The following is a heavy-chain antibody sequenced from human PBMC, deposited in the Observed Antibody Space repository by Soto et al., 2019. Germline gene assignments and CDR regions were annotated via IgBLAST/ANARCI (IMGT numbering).Heavy chain of an antibody. Sequence: ASVKVSCKASGYTFTSYAMHWVRQAPGQRLDWMGWINAGNGNTKYSQKFQGRVTITRDTSASTAYMELSSLRSEDTAVYYCARDLSSSWYSAFDIWGQGTMVTVSS. D-gene: IGHD6-13*01. CDR3: ARDLSSSWYSAFDI. J-gene: IGHJ3*02. CDR2: INAGNGNT. V-gene: IGHV1-3*01. CDR1: GYTFTSYA.